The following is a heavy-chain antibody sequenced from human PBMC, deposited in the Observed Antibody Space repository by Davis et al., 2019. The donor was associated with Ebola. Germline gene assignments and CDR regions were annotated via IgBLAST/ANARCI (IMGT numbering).Heavy chain of an antibody. V-gene: IGHV3-30*19. D-gene: IGHD3-10*02. Sequence: PGGSLRLSCAASGFTFSHYGMHWVRQAPGKGLEWVAVISYDGNEKYHADTVKGRFTISRDNSKDTLYLQMNSLGAEDTAVYYCARVFMLMRGTPENQFDPWGQGTLVTVSS. CDR2: ISYDGNEK. CDR1: GFTFSHYG. CDR3: ARVFMLMRGTPENQFDP. J-gene: IGHJ5*02.